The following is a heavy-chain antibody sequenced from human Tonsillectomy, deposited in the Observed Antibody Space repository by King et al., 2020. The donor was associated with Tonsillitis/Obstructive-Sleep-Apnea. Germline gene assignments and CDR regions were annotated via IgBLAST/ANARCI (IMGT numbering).Heavy chain of an antibody. V-gene: IGHV3-30*04. Sequence: QLVQSGGGVVQPGRSLRLSCAASGFTFSSNAMHWVRQTPGKGLEWVAVLSYEGSDTYHADSVKGRFTISRDNSKNTLYLQMNSLRAEDTAVYYCARGGSGPFIAARQWYFDLWGRGTLVTVSS. D-gene: IGHD6-6*01. CDR2: LSYEGSDT. J-gene: IGHJ2*01. CDR3: ARGGSGPFIAARQWYFDL. CDR1: GFTFSSNA.